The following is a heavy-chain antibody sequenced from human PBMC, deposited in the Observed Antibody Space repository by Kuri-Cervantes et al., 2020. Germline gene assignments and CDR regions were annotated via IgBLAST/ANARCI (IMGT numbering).Heavy chain of an antibody. J-gene: IGHJ4*02. CDR3: ARDGAYYYGSGTYSGFLDY. CDR2: ISGSGGGT. D-gene: IGHD3-10*01. Sequence: GESLKISCAASGFTFSSYAMSWVRQAPGKGLEWVSSISGSGGGTYYADSVKGRFTISRDNARNSLYLQMNSLRAEDTAVYFCARDGAYYYGSGTYSGFLDYWGQGTLVTVSS. V-gene: IGHV3-23*01. CDR1: GFTFSSYA.